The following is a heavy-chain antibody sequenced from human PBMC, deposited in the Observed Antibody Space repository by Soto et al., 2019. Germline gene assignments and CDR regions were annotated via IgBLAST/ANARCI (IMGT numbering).Heavy chain of an antibody. J-gene: IGHJ6*02. Sequence: SVKVSCKASGGTFSSYAISWVRQAPGQGLEWMGGIIPIFGTANYAQKFKGRVTITADESTSTAYKKLSSLRTEDTAMYYYARVHVNWNFPAGLNYYYGMDVWGQGTTVTVSS. CDR2: IIPIFGTA. CDR3: ARVHVNWNFPAGLNYYYGMDV. V-gene: IGHV1-69*13. CDR1: GGTFSSYA. D-gene: IGHD1-20*01.